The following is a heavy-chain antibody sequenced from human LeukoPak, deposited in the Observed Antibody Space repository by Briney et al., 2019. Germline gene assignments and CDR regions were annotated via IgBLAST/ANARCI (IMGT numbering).Heavy chain of an antibody. CDR1: GFSLSTSGVG. Sequence: SGPTLVKPTQTLTLTCTFSGFSLSTSGVGVGWIRQPPGKALEWLALIYWNDDKRYSPSLKSRLTITKDTSKNQVVLTMTNMDPVDTATYHCAHSTYYDFWSGSINWFDPWGQGTLVTVSS. J-gene: IGHJ5*02. D-gene: IGHD3-3*01. CDR3: AHSTYYDFWSGSINWFDP. CDR2: IYWNDDK. V-gene: IGHV2-5*01.